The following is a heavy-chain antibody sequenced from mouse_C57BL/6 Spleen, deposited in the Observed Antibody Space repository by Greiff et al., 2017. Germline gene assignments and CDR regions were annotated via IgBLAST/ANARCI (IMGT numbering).Heavy chain of an antibody. J-gene: IGHJ2*01. CDR2: IYPGDGDT. CDR1: GYAFSSSW. D-gene: IGHD1-1*01. CDR3: ARKGDYYGSSYYFDD. V-gene: IGHV1-82*01. Sequence: VQLQQSGPELVKPGASVKISCKASGYAFSSSWMNWVKQRPGKGLEWIGRIYPGDGDTNYNGKFKGKATLTADKSSSTAYMQLSSLTSEDSAVYFCARKGDYYGSSYYFDDWGQGTTLTVSS.